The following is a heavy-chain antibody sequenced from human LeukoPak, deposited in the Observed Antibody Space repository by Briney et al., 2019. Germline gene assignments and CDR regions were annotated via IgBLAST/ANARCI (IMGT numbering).Heavy chain of an antibody. CDR2: IYSGENT. V-gene: IGHV3-66*01. Sequence: GGSLRLSCAGSGFSVSSHYMSWVRQAPGKGLEWVAVIYSGENTEYADSVKGRFTISRDNSKNTLYLQLNSLRDEDTAVYYCARGRDSSRDYYMDVWGKGTTVTVSS. CDR3: ARGRDSSRDYYMDV. J-gene: IGHJ6*03. CDR1: GFSVSSHY. D-gene: IGHD3-22*01.